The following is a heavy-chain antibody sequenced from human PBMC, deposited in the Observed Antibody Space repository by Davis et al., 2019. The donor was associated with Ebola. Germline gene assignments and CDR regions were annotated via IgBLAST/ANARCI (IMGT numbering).Heavy chain of an antibody. CDR1: GYTFTNYG. CDR2: INPNSGGT. CDR3: ARDPNPHDTAMAPVGGAFDI. J-gene: IGHJ3*02. D-gene: IGHD5-18*01. Sequence: ASVKVSCKASGYTFTNYGISWVRQAPGQGLEWMGWINPNSGGTNYAQKFQGWVTMTRDTSISTAYMELSRLRSDDTAVYYCARDPNPHDTAMAPVGGAFDIWGQGTMVTVSS. V-gene: IGHV1-2*04.